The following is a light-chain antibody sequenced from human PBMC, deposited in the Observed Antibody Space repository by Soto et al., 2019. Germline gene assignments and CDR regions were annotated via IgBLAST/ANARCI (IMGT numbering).Light chain of an antibody. Sequence: QSVLTQPPSVSGAPGQRVTISCTGSSSNIGAGFDVHWYQQLPGTAPKLLIFAYINRPSGVPDRFSGSRSGTSASLAITGLQAEDEADYYCQSYDSSLSGCVFGTGTKLTVL. V-gene: IGLV1-40*01. CDR2: AYI. J-gene: IGLJ1*01. CDR3: QSYDSSLSGCV. CDR1: SSNIGAGFD.